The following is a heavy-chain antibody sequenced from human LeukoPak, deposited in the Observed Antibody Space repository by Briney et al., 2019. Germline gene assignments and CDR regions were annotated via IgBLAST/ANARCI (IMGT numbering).Heavy chain of an antibody. Sequence: EASVKVSCKASGGTFSSYAISWVRQAPGQGLEWMGGIIPIFGTANCAQKFQGRVTITADESTSTAYMELSSLRSEDTAVYYCARGISPRITMVRGVNPTYYYYYMDVWGKGTTVTVSS. J-gene: IGHJ6*03. CDR1: GGTFSSYA. V-gene: IGHV1-69*13. CDR2: IIPIFGTA. D-gene: IGHD3-10*01. CDR3: ARGISPRITMVRGVNPTYYYYYMDV.